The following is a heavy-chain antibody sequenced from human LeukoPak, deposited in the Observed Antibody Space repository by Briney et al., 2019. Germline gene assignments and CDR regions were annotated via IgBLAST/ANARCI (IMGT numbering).Heavy chain of an antibody. CDR1: GFTFSSYG. CDR2: IWYDGSIQ. CDR3: ARQWGSGWYGEKYYYYGMDV. D-gene: IGHD6-19*01. J-gene: IGHJ6*02. V-gene: IGHV3-33*01. Sequence: GGSLRHSCAASGFTFSSYGIHWVRQAPVKGLEWVAAIWYDGSIQYYADSVKGRFTISRDNSKNTLYLQMDSLRAEDTAVYYCARQWGSGWYGEKYYYYGMDVWGQGTTVTVSS.